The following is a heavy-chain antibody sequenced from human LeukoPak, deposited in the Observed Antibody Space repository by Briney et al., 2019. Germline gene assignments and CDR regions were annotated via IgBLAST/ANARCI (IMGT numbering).Heavy chain of an antibody. CDR3: ARDIAVAGNNLGGYFDY. D-gene: IGHD6-19*01. CDR1: GFTFSSYW. Sequence: GGSLRLSCAASGFTFSSYWMSWVRQAPGKGLEWVANINQHGTDKYYVDSVRGRFTISRDNAKNSLYLQMNSLRAEDTAVYYCARDIAVAGNNLGGYFDYWGQGTLVTVSS. CDR2: INQHGTDK. V-gene: IGHV3-7*01. J-gene: IGHJ4*02.